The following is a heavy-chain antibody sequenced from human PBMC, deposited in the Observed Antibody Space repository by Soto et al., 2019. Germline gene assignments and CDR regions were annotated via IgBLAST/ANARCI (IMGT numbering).Heavy chain of an antibody. CDR1: NYTFITYG. J-gene: IGHJ4*02. D-gene: IGHD2-2*01. CDR2: ITPYNGNT. V-gene: IGHV1-18*01. Sequence: ASVKVSCKASNYTFITYGITWVRQAPGQGLEWVGWITPYNGNTNYGQNFQGRVTMTADTSTSAAYMELGSLTTDDTAVYYCARDTSFYFDYWGQGTRVTVSS. CDR3: ARDTSFYFDY.